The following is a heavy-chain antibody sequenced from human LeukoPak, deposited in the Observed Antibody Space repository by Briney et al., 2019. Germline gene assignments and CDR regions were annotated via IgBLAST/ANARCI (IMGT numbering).Heavy chain of an antibody. Sequence: PGGSLRLSCAASGFTFSSYAMSWVRQAPGKGLEWVSGISGSGDNTYYADSVKGRFTISRDNSKNTLYLQMNSLRVEDTAVFYCAKDSVKWLRFNYYYYGLDVWGQGTTVTVS. CDR1: GFTFSSYA. V-gene: IGHV3-23*01. CDR2: ISGSGDNT. CDR3: AKDSVKWLRFNYYYYGLDV. J-gene: IGHJ6*02. D-gene: IGHD5-12*01.